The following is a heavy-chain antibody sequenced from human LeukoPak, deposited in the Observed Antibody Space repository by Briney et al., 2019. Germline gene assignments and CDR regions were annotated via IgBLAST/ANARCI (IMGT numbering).Heavy chain of an antibody. J-gene: IGHJ4*02. CDR2: IIPIFGTA. CDR1: GGTFSSYA. V-gene: IGHV1-69*13. D-gene: IGHD4-11*01. Sequence: SVKVSCKASGGTFSSYAISWVRQAPGQGLEWMGGIIPIFGTANYAQKFQGRVTITADESTSSAYMELSSLRSEDTAVYYCARDHFGGLTVTPGVWYFDYWGQGTLVTVSS. CDR3: ARDHFGGLTVTPGVWYFDY.